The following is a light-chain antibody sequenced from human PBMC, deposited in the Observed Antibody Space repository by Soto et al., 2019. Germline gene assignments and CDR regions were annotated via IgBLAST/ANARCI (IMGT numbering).Light chain of an antibody. J-gene: IGLJ1*01. V-gene: IGLV2-8*01. CDR1: SSDVGGYKY. Sequence: QSALTQPPSASGSPGQSVAISCTGTSSDVGGYKYVSWYQQHPGKAPKLMIYEVSKRPSGVPDRLSGCKSGNTASLPVSGLQDEDEADYYCSSYAGSNNLGVFGTGTKLTVL. CDR3: SSYAGSNNLGV. CDR2: EVS.